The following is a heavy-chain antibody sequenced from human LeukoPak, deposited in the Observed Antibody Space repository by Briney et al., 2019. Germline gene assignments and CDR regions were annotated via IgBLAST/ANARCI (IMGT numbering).Heavy chain of an antibody. CDR2: GHYSGTT. D-gene: IGHD3/OR15-3a*01. CDR1: GVSINSHY. CDR3: ARHGTGTGYPLDY. J-gene: IGHJ4*02. V-gene: IGHV4-59*08. Sequence: SETLSLTCTVSGVSINSHYWSWIRQSPGKGLEWIAYGHYSGTTNYNPSLKSRVTISLDTSKNQFSLKLTSVSAADTPMDYCARHGTGTGYPLDYWGLGTLVTVSS.